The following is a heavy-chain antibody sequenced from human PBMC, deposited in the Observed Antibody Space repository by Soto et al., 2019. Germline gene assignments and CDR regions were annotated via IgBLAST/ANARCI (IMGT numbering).Heavy chain of an antibody. D-gene: IGHD3-3*01. CDR1: VGSISSSSYY. V-gene: IGHV4-39*01. CDR2: IYYSGST. CDR3: ARRITIFGVVTMPPYYFDY. J-gene: IGHJ4*02. Sequence: SETLSLTCTFSVGSISSSSYYWGWIGQPPGKGLEWIGSIYYSGSTYYNPSLKSRVTISVDMSKNQFPLKLSSVTAADTAVYYCARRITIFGVVTMPPYYFDYWGQGTLVTVSS.